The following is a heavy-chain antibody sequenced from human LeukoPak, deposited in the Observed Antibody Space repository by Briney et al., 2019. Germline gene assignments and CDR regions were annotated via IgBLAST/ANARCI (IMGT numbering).Heavy chain of an antibody. V-gene: IGHV3-23*01. Sequence: GGSLRLSCAASGLTFSSYDMNWVRQAPGKGLEWVSGVSGSGSSTDYADSVKGRFTISRDNSKNTLFLQMNSLRAEDTAVYYCARGISGSGWDVWGKGTTVTVTS. CDR2: VSGSGSST. CDR3: ARGISGSGWDV. D-gene: IGHD2-21*01. CDR1: GLTFSSYD. J-gene: IGHJ6*04.